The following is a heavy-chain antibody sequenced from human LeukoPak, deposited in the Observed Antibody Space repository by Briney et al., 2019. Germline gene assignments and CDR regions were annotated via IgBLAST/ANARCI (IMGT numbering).Heavy chain of an antibody. CDR2: ISAYNGNT. V-gene: IGHV1-18*01. CDR1: GYTFTSYG. CDR3: ARDERYCSGGSCYSIVSSFDY. D-gene: IGHD2-15*01. J-gene: IGHJ4*02. Sequence: ASVKVSCKASGYTFTSYGISWVRQAPGQGLEWMGWISAYNGNTSYAQKLQGRVTMTTDTSTSTAYMELRSLRSDDTAVYYCARDERYCSGGSCYSIVSSFDYWGQGTLVTVSS.